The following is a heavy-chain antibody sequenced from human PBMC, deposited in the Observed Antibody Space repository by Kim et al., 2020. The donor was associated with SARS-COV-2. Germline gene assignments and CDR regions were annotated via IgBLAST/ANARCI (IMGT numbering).Heavy chain of an antibody. Sequence: DSGKGRFTISRGHSKNTLYLQMNSLRAEDTAVYYCASHPPYDSSGYSFDYWGQGTLVTVSS. V-gene: IGHV3-30*01. CDR3: ASHPPYDSSGYSFDY. J-gene: IGHJ4*02. D-gene: IGHD3-22*01.